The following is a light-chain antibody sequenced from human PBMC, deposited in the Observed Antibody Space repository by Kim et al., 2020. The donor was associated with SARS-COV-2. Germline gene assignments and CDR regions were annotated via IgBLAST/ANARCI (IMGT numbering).Light chain of an antibody. CDR1: SSNTGNNA. Sequence: GQRVTISCSGSSSNTGNNAVNWNQHLPGTAPKLLIYNNNQRPSGVPDRFSASKSGTSASLAISGLQSEDEADYYCVAWDDSLNGWVFGGGTQLTVL. CDR2: NNN. CDR3: VAWDDSLNGWV. V-gene: IGLV1-44*01. J-gene: IGLJ3*02.